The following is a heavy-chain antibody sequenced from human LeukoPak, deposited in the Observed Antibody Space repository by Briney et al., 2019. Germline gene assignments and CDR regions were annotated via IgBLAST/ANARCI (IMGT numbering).Heavy chain of an antibody. J-gene: IGHJ4*02. CDR2: IYTSGST. CDR1: GGSISSYY. Sequence: SETLSLTCTVSGGSISSYYWSWVRQPAGKGLEWIGRIYTSGSTNYNPSLKSRVTMSVGTSKNQFSLKLSSVTAADTAVYYCARDKLQWEPFDYWGQGTLVTVSS. V-gene: IGHV4-4*07. D-gene: IGHD1-26*01. CDR3: ARDKLQWEPFDY.